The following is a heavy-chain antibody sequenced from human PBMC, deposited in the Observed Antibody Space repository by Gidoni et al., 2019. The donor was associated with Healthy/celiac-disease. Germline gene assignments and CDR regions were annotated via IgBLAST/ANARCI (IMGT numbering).Heavy chain of an antibody. CDR1: GGSFSGYY. CDR3: ARGYSSCWYLPYYFDH. D-gene: IGHD6-19*01. J-gene: IGHJ4*02. V-gene: IGHV4-34*01. CDR2: INHSGRT. Sequence: QVQLQQWGAGLLKPSETLSLTCAVYGGSFSGYYWSWIRQPPGKGLEWIGEINHSGRTNLHPSLKRPFTISVDTSKNPFSLKLSSVTAADTAVYYCARGYSSCWYLPYYFDHLGQGTLVTLSS.